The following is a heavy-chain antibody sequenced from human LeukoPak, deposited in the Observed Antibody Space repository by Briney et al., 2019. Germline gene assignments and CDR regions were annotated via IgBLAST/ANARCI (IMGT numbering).Heavy chain of an antibody. CDR3: ARLKGDTTIQIDC. CDR2: ILYSGRT. V-gene: IGHV4-59*02. Sequence: PGGSLRLSCAASGFTVNINYMSWVRQAPGKGLEWIGYILYSGRTNYSPSLKSRVSISVDTSKHQFSLKLSSVTAADTAVYYCARLKGDTTIQIDCWGQGTLVTVSS. CDR1: GFTVNINY. D-gene: IGHD2-21*02. J-gene: IGHJ4*02.